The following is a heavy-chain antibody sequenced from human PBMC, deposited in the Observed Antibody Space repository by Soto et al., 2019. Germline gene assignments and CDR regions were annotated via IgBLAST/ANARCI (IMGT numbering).Heavy chain of an antibody. V-gene: IGHV3-7*03. CDR2: IKQDGSEK. D-gene: IGHD6-13*01. J-gene: IGHJ4*02. CDR1: RFNIMSYS. Sequence: PGGSLRDSCAATRFNIMSYSLIWVRQAPGKGLERVANIKQDGSEKYYVDSVKGRFTISRDNAKNSLYLQMNSLRAEATAVYYCARGGSWYPTLDYWGQRT. CDR3: ARGGSWYPTLDY.